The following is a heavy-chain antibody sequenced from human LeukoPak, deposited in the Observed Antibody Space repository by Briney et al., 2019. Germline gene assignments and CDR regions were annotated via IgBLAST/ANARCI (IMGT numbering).Heavy chain of an antibody. J-gene: IGHJ6*03. V-gene: IGHV3-11*04. CDR2: ISSSGSTI. CDR3: AKDPGHGGVYDYYYMDV. Sequence: GGSLRLSCAASGFTFSDYCMSWIRQAPGKGLEWVSYISSSGSTIYYADSVKGRFTISRDNAKNTLYLQMNSLRAEDTAVYYCAKDPGHGGVYDYYYMDVWGKGTTVTISS. D-gene: IGHD2-8*01. CDR1: GFTFSDYC.